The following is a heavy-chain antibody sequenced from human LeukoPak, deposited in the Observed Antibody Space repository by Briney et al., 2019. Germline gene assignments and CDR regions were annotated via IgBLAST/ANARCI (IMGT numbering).Heavy chain of an antibody. V-gene: IGHV3-21*01. CDR3: ASNFNYYDSSGYYSPFDY. D-gene: IGHD3-22*01. CDR1: GFTFSSYS. Sequence: PGGSLRLSCAASGFTFSSYSMNWVRQAPGKGLEWVSSISSSSSYIYYADSVKGRFTISRDNAKNSLYLQTNSLRAEDTAVYYCASNFNYYDSSGYYSPFDYWGQGTLVTVSS. CDR2: ISSSSSYI. J-gene: IGHJ4*02.